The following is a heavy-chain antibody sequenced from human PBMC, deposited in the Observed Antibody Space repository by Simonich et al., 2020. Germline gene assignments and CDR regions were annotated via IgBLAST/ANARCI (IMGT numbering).Heavy chain of an antibody. D-gene: IGHD6-13*01. V-gene: IGHV3-21*01. CDR3: ARARGDSSSWYFDY. J-gene: IGHJ4*02. Sequence: EVQLVESGGGLVKPGGSLRLSCAASGFTFSSYSMNWVRQAPGKVLEWVSCISSSSYIYYADSVKGRFTISRDNAKNSLYLQMNSLRAEDTAVYYCARARGDSSSWYFDYWGQGTLVTVSS. CDR2: ISSSSYI. CDR1: GFTFSSYS.